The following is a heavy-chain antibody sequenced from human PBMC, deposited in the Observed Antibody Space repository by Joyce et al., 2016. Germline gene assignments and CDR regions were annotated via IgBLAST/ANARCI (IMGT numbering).Heavy chain of an antibody. CDR1: GLTFTTFG. J-gene: IGHJ6*02. Sequence: EAQLVESGGALVQPGESVKLSCAASGLTFTTFGMSWARQAPGKGLEWVANINEDGSDQYYGDAVRGRFTISRDNAKNSLYLQMNSLRAEDTAVYYCARGRGMGVWGQGTTVIVSS. CDR2: INEDGSDQ. V-gene: IGHV3-7*03. CDR3: ARGRGMGV.